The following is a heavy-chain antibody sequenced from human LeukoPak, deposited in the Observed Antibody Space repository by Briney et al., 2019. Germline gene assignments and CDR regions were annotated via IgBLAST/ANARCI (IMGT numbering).Heavy chain of an antibody. D-gene: IGHD1-26*01. Sequence: PWQTLSLTCTVSGGSISTSDYYWGWIRQSPGKGLQWIGNIYYSENTYYNPSLTSRVTISIDTSKNQFSLKLSSVTAADTAVYYCARRIPGSWFDPWGQGTLVTVSS. CDR2: IYYSENT. CDR3: ARRIPGSWFDP. CDR1: GGSISTSDYY. J-gene: IGHJ5*02. V-gene: IGHV4-39*01.